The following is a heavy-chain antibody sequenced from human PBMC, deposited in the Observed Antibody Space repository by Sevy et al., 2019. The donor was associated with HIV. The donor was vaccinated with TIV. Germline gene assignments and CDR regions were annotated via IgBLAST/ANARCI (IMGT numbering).Heavy chain of an antibody. V-gene: IGHV3-53*01. D-gene: IGHD3-22*01. CDR3: ARVISYYDSSGYYRSYWYFDL. CDR1: GFTVSSNY. Sequence: GSLRLSCTASGFTVSSNYMSWVRQAPGKGLEWVSVIYSGGSTYYADSVKGRFTISRDNSKNTLYLQMNSLRAEDTAVYYCARVISYYDSSGYYRSYWYFDLWGRGTLVTVSS. CDR2: IYSGGST. J-gene: IGHJ2*01.